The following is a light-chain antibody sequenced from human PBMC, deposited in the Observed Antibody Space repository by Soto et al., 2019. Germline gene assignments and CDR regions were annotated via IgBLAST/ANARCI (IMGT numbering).Light chain of an antibody. Sequence: AIQMTQSPSSLSASVGDRVIITCRASQAIRTELGWYQQRPVKAPKLLIYGTSNLQSGVPSRFSGSGSGTDFPLTINGLQPEDFATYYCLQAYSYPRTFGQGTKVDVK. CDR2: GTS. CDR3: LQAYSYPRT. J-gene: IGKJ1*01. V-gene: IGKV1-6*01. CDR1: QAIRTE.